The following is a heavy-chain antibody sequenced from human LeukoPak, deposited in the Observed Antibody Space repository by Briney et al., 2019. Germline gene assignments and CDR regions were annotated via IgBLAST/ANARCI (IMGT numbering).Heavy chain of an antibody. J-gene: IGHJ4*02. Sequence: SVKVSCMASGGTFSSYAISWVRQAPGQGLEWMGGVIPIFGTANYAQKFQGRVTITADKSTSTAYMELSSLRSEDTAVYYCARKCSSTSCSYFDYRGQGTLVTVSS. D-gene: IGHD2-2*01. V-gene: IGHV1-69*06. CDR3: ARKCSSTSCSYFDY. CDR1: GGTFSSYA. CDR2: VIPIFGTA.